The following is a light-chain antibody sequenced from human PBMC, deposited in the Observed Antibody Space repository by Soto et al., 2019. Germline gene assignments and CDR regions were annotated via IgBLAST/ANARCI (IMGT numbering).Light chain of an antibody. J-gene: IGLJ1*01. CDR1: KTDIGVYDV. Sequence: QSVLPQPPSASGSPGQSVTISCTGTKTDIGVYDVVSWYQHHPGTATRLINYEIVQRPSGLPDRFSGSKSGTTASLTVSGRQAAEEADYFGTSDAGSNTDVFGSGTKLTVL. V-gene: IGLV2-8*01. CDR2: EIV. CDR3: TSDAGSNTDV.